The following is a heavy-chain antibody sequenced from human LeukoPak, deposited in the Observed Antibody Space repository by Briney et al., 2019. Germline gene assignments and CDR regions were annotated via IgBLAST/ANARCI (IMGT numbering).Heavy chain of an antibody. Sequence: GYIYYSGSTNYNPSLKSRVTISVDTSKNQFSLKLSSVTAADTAVYYCARGGDYYDSSGYRHWGQGTLVTVSS. V-gene: IGHV4-59*09. D-gene: IGHD3-22*01. CDR2: IYYSGST. J-gene: IGHJ4*02. CDR3: ARGGDYYDSSGYRH.